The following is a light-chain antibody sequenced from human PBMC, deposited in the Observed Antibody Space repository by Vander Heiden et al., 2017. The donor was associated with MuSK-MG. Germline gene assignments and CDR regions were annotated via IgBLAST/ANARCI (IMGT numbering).Light chain of an antibody. CDR2: DAP. CDR3: QQANNWPRT. J-gene: IGKJ5*01. Sequence: EVGLTQSPATLSVSPGERATLSCRASQSVGSNLAWYQQRPGQAPRLLIFDAPTRPTGIPIRFSGSGSGTEFTLTISSVQSEDFAVYYCQQANNWPRTFGLGSRLXIK. V-gene: IGKV3D-15*01. CDR1: QSVGSN.